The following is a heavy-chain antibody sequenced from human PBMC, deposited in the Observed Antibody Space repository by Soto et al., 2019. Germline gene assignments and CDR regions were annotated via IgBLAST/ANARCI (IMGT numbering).Heavy chain of an antibody. CDR3: ARVGIAAAGRSLFDY. V-gene: IGHV1-69*06. CDR1: GGTFSSYA. D-gene: IGHD6-13*01. J-gene: IGHJ4*02. Sequence: QGQLVQSGAEVKKPGSSVKVSCTASGGTFSSYAISWVRQAPGQGLEWMGGIIPIFGTANYAQKFQGRVTITADKSTSTAYMELSSLRSEDTAVYYCARVGIAAAGRSLFDYWGQGTLVTVSS. CDR2: IIPIFGTA.